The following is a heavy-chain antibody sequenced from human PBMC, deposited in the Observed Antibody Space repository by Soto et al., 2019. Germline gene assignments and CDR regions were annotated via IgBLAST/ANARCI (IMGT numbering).Heavy chain of an antibody. CDR2: ISSSSSYI. CDR3: ARVSLTIAAAGIGP. D-gene: IGHD6-13*01. J-gene: IGHJ5*02. CDR1: GFTLVNYG. Sequence: WGSLRVSSTVAGFTLVNYGMNWVRQDTGKGLEWVSSISSSSSYIYYADSVKGRFTISRDNAKNSLYLQMNSLRAEDTAVYYCARVSLTIAAAGIGPWGQGTLVTVSS. V-gene: IGHV3-21*01.